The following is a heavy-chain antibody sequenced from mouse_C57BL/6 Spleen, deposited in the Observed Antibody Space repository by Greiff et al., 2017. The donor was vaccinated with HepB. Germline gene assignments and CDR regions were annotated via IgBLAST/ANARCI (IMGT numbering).Heavy chain of an antibody. Sequence: QVQLQQSGPGLVQPSQSLSITCTVSGFSLTSYGVHWVRQSPGKGLEWLGVIWSGGSTVYNAAFISRLSISKDNSKSQVFFKMNSLQADDTAIYYCARYDYDYFDYWGQGTTLTVSS. J-gene: IGHJ2*01. CDR1: GFSLTSYG. D-gene: IGHD2-4*01. CDR2: IWSGGST. V-gene: IGHV2-2*01. CDR3: ARYDYDYFDY.